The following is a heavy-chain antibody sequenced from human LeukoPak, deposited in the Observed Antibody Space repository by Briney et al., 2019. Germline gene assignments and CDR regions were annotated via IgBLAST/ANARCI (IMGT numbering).Heavy chain of an antibody. Sequence: GASVKVSCKASGYTFTCYYMHWVRQAPGQGLEWMGWINPNSGGTNYAQKFQGRVTMTRDTSISTAYMELSRLRSDDTAVYYCARVGYSGYDWYYFDYWGQGTLVTVSS. CDR1: GYTFTCYY. D-gene: IGHD5-12*01. CDR2: INPNSGGT. J-gene: IGHJ4*02. CDR3: ARVGYSGYDWYYFDY. V-gene: IGHV1-2*02.